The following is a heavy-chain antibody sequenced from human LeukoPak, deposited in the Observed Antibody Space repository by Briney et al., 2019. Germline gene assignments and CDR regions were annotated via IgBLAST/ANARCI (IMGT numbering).Heavy chain of an antibody. V-gene: IGHV3-7*03. CDR1: GFTFSSYW. CDR3: ARGPPKPAAMGGHYYYMDV. CDR2: IKQDGSEK. J-gene: IGHJ6*03. D-gene: IGHD2-2*01. Sequence: PGGSLRLSCAASGFTFSSYWMSWVRQAPGKGLEWVANIKQDGSEKYYVDSVKGRFTISRDNAKNSLYLQMNSLRAEDTDVYYCARGPPKPAAMGGHYYYMDVWGKGTTVTVSS.